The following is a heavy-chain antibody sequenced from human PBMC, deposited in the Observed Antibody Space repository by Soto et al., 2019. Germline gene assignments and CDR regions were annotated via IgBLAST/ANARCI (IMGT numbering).Heavy chain of an antibody. Sequence: ASETLSLTCTVSGGSISSGGYYWSWIRQHPGKGLEWIGYIYYSGSTYYNPSLKSRVTISVDTSKNQFSLKLSSVTAADTAVYYCARAIVATIEAGHTQDWFDPWGQGTLVTVSS. D-gene: IGHD5-12*01. V-gene: IGHV4-31*03. CDR3: ARAIVATIEAGHTQDWFDP. CDR1: GGSISSGGYY. CDR2: IYYSGST. J-gene: IGHJ5*02.